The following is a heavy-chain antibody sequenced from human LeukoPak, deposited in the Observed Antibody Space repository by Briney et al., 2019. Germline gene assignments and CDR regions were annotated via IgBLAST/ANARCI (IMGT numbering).Heavy chain of an antibody. CDR1: GFTFSNAW. CDR2: IKSKTDGGTT. J-gene: IGHJ4*02. CDR3: TKTYYYGSGSLDY. D-gene: IGHD3-10*01. V-gene: IGHV3-15*01. Sequence: KSGGSLRLSCAAPGFTFSNAWMSWVRQAPGKGLEWVGRIKSKTDGGTTDYAAPVKGRFTISRDDSKNTLYLQMNSLKTEDTAIYYCTKTYYYGSGSLDYWGQGTLVTVSS.